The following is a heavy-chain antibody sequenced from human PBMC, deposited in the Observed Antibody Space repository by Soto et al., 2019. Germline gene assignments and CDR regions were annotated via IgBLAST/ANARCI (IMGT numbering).Heavy chain of an antibody. CDR1: GYSFTSYR. V-gene: IGHV5-51*01. J-gene: IGHJ4*01. D-gene: IGHD2-2*01. CDR3: ARHLVGSTRGNFDY. Sequence: GESLKISCKTSGYSFTSYRIGWVRQMPGKGMEWMGNIYPYDSDTRYSPSFQGQATISADTSITTAYLQWSGLRASDTAMYFCARHLVGSTRGNFDYWGQGTLVTVSS. CDR2: IYPYDSDT.